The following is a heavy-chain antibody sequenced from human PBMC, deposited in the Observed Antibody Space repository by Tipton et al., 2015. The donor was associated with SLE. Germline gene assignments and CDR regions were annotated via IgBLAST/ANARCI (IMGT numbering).Heavy chain of an antibody. Sequence: SLRLSCAASGFTFSSYEMNWVRQAPGKGLEWVSYISSSGSTIYYADSVKGRFTISRDNSKNTLYLQMNSLRAEDTAVYYCARGVGATDYWGQGTLVTVSS. V-gene: IGHV3-48*03. CDR2: ISSSGSTI. D-gene: IGHD1-26*01. CDR1: GFTFSSYE. J-gene: IGHJ4*02. CDR3: ARGVGATDY.